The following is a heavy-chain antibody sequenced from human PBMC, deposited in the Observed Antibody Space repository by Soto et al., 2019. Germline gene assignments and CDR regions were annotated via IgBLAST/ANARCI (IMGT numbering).Heavy chain of an antibody. Sequence: EVQVVESGGGLVKPGGSLRLSCNFTFSMYSMNWDRQAPGKGLEWVASISSGSAFIKYADSVKGRFSISRDNAKNSVSLQMNSLRAEDTAMYYCTRDQGGSYDSWFDPWGRGTLVTVSS. J-gene: IGHJ5*02. CDR3: TRDQGGSYDSWFDP. CDR2: ISSGSAFI. CDR1: FTFSMYS. D-gene: IGHD1-26*01. V-gene: IGHV3-21*01.